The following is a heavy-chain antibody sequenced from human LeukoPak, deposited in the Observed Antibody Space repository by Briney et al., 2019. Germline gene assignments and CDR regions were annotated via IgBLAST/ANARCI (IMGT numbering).Heavy chain of an antibody. Sequence: SETLSLTCAVYGGSFSGYYWSWIRQPPGKGLEWIGEINHSGSTNYNPSLKSRVTISVDTSKNQFSLKLSSVTAADTAVYYCARDPDYWGQGTLVTVSS. CDR2: INHSGST. J-gene: IGHJ4*02. V-gene: IGHV4-34*01. CDR1: GGSFSGYY. CDR3: ARDPDY.